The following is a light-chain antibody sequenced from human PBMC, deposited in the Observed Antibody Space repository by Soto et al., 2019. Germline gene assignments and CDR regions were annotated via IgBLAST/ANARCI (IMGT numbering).Light chain of an antibody. CDR3: QYFDNSPPFT. Sequence: EIVLTQSPGSLSLSPGERATLSCRASQGVTSGYLAWYRQKPGQSPRLLIYAGSSRATGIPDRFSGGGSGTDFTLTISRLETEDFAVYYCQYFDNSPPFTFGPGTRVDIK. J-gene: IGKJ3*01. CDR2: AGS. CDR1: QGVTSGY. V-gene: IGKV3-20*01.